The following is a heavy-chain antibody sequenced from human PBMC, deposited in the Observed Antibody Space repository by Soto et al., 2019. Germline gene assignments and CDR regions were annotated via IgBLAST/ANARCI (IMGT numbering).Heavy chain of an antibody. Sequence: QVQLVQSGAEVKEPGSSVKVSCKVSGGTFSSQTINWVRQVPGQGLEWMGSVIPIIGEGKYAQSFLGRVRSTADRPTRTAYMELSSLRSEDTPVYYCASPAVNDLDADSSAFDIWGQGTMVTVSS. D-gene: IGHD1-1*01. CDR2: VIPIIGEG. V-gene: IGHV1-69*02. CDR1: GGTFSSQT. CDR3: ASPAVNDLDADSSAFDI. J-gene: IGHJ3*02.